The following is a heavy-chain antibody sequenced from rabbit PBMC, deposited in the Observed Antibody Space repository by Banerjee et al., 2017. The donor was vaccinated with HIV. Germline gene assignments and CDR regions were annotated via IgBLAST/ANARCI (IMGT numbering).Heavy chain of an antibody. CDR1: GFSFSSGYD. CDR2: IYAGSSGST. Sequence: QQQLVESGGGLVKPEGSLTLTCKASGFSFSSGYDMCWVRQAPGKGLEWIACIYAGSSGSTYYASWAKGRFTISKASWTTVTLQMTSLTAADTASYFCARDLAGVIGWNFNLWGQGTLVTVS. J-gene: IGHJ4*01. CDR3: ARDLAGVIGWNFNL. V-gene: IGHV1S45*01. D-gene: IGHD4-1*01.